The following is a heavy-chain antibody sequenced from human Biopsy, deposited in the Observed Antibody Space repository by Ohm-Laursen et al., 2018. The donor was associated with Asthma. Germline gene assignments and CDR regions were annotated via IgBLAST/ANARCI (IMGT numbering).Heavy chain of an antibody. V-gene: IGHV3-53*01. CDR2: IYSGGTS. Sequence: SLRLSCTASGFTVSRDHMFWVRQAPGKGLEGVSVIYSGGTSHTADSVRGRFTISRDFSKNTLHLQMHSLRVEDTAVYYCARGDSSGWSHYYFDYWGQGTLVTVSS. J-gene: IGHJ4*02. CDR1: GFTVSRDH. CDR3: ARGDSSGWSHYYFDY. D-gene: IGHD6-19*01.